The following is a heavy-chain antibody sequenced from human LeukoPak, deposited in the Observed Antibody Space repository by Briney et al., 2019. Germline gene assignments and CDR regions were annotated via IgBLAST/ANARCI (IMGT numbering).Heavy chain of an antibody. CDR1: GDSVSSNSAG. CDR3: ARGGTAMVTPLYYYYGMDV. V-gene: IGHV6-1*01. CDR2: TYYRSKWYN. D-gene: IGHD5-18*01. Sequence: SQTLSLTCAISGDSVSSNSAGWSWIRQSPSRDLEWLGRTYYRSKWYNDYAVSVKSRITINPDTSKNQFSLKLSSVTAADTAVYYCARGGTAMVTPLYYYYGMDVWGQGTTVTVSS. J-gene: IGHJ6*02.